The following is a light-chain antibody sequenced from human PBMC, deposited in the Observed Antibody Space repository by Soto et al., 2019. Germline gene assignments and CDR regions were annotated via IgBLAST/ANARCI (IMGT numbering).Light chain of an antibody. CDR1: SSDVGDYNY. CDR2: DVI. V-gene: IGLV2-11*01. CDR3: CSYAGSSWV. J-gene: IGLJ3*02. Sequence: QSVLTQPLSVSGSPGQSVTISCIGTSSDVGDYNYVSWYQQHPGKAPTLMVYDVIKRPSGVPGRFSGSKSGNTASLTISGLQAEDEADYYCCSYAGSSWVFGGGTKVTVL.